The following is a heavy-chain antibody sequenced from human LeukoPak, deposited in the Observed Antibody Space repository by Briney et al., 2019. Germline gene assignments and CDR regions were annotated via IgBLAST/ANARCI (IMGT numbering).Heavy chain of an antibody. CDR2: ISSSSNTI. Sequence: GGSLRLSCAASGFTFSSYNMNWVRQAPGKGLEWVSYISSSSNTIYYADSVKGRFTISRDNAKNSLCLQMNSLRVEDTAVYYCAKVMPPGRIRFYSYYMDVWGKGTTVTVS. CDR1: GFTFSSYN. D-gene: IGHD2-15*01. V-gene: IGHV3-48*01. J-gene: IGHJ6*03. CDR3: AKVMPPGRIRFYSYYMDV.